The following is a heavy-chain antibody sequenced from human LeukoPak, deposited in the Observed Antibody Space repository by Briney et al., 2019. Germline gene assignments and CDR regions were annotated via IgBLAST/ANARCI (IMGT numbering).Heavy chain of an antibody. D-gene: IGHD3-16*01. CDR2: IDGSTRTI. CDR3: ARRVPSQVITDHFDY. V-gene: IGHV3-48*04. J-gene: IGHJ4*02. Sequence: PGGSLRLSCAASGFTFSTYSMNWARQAPGKGLEWISFIDGSTRTIFYADSVKGRFSISRDNAKNSLFLQMNSLRAEDTAVYYCARRVPSQVITDHFDYWGQGTLVTVSS. CDR1: GFTFSTYS.